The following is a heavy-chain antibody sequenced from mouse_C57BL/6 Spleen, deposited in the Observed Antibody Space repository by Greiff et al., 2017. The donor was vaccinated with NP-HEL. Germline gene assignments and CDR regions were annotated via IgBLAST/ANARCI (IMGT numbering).Heavy chain of an antibody. CDR2: ISSGGSYT. D-gene: IGHD1-1*01. Sequence: EVQLVESGGDLVKPGGSLKLSCAASGFTFSSYGMSWVRQTPDKRLEWVATISSGGSYTYYPDSVKGRFTISRDNAKNTLYLQMSSLKSEDTAMYYCARQITTVGYAMDYWGQGTSVTVSS. CDR1: GFTFSSYG. CDR3: ARQITTVGYAMDY. V-gene: IGHV5-6*01. J-gene: IGHJ4*01.